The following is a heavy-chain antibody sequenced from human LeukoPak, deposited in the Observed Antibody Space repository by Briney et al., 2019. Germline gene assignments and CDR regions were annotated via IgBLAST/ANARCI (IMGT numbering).Heavy chain of an antibody. Sequence: PGGALRLSCAASGFSFSSYSMNWGRQAPGKGLEWVSSISSSSSYIYYADSVKGRFTISRDNAKNSLYLQMNSLRAEDTAVYYCAREATIIIDYWGQGTLVTVSS. D-gene: IGHD5-12*01. V-gene: IGHV3-21*01. CDR2: ISSSSSYI. J-gene: IGHJ4*02. CDR3: AREATIIIDY. CDR1: GFSFSSYS.